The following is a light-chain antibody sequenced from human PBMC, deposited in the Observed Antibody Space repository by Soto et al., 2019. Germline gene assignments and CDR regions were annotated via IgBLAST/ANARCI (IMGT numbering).Light chain of an antibody. V-gene: IGLV1-40*01. CDR2: GST. CDR3: QAYDSSLGGHA. Sequence: QSVLTQPPSVSGAPGQRVTISCTGSSSNIGAGSDVHWYQQLPGTAPKLLIFGSTYRPSGVPDRFSGSKSDTSASLAIAGLQAEDAADYYCQAYDSSLGGHAFGGGTKLTVL. CDR1: SSNIGAGSD. J-gene: IGLJ2*01.